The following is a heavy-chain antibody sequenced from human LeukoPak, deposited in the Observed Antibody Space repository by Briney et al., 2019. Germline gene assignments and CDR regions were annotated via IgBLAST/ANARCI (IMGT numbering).Heavy chain of an antibody. CDR2: IYSSGST. V-gene: IGHV4-61*02. Sequence: SETLSLTCTASGVSISSGSYYWSWIRRPAGKGLEWIGRIYSSGSTNYNPSLKSRVTISVDTSKNQFSLKLSSVTAADTAVYYCARDRGFMVRGSRRGYDDYYYYMDVWGKGTTVTISS. CDR1: GVSISSGSYY. J-gene: IGHJ6*03. CDR3: ARDRGFMVRGSRRGYDDYYYYMDV. D-gene: IGHD3-10*01.